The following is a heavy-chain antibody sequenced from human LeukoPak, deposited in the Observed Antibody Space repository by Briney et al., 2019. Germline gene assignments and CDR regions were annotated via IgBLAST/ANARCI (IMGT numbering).Heavy chain of an antibody. Sequence: GGSLRLSCAASGFTFRNFDIHWVRQTPGKGLEWVAVICSDESDEYYADSMKGRFTISRDNSKNMVSIQMNSLRAEDTAVYYCARHRGRYSRSLDFWGQGTLVTVAS. CDR1: GFTFRNFD. CDR3: ARHRGRYSRSLDF. V-gene: IGHV3-33*01. J-gene: IGHJ4*02. CDR2: ICSDESDE. D-gene: IGHD2-2*01.